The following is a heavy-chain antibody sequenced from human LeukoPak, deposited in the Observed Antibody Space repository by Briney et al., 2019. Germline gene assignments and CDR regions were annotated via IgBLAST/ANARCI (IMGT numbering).Heavy chain of an antibody. Sequence: SETLSLTGAVYGGSFSGYYWSWIRQPPGRGLEWIGEINHSGSTNYNPSLKSRVTISVDTSKNQFSLKLSSVTAADTAVYYCARGVYIAAAQYAYWGQGTLVTVSS. J-gene: IGHJ4*02. D-gene: IGHD6-13*01. CDR1: GGSFSGYY. CDR2: INHSGST. CDR3: ARGVYIAAAQYAY. V-gene: IGHV4-34*01.